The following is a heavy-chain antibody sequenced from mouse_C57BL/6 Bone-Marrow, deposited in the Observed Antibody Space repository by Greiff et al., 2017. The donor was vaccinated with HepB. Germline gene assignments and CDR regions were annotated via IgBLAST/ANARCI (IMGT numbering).Heavy chain of an antibody. Sequence: VQLKESGAELVRPGASVKLSCTASGFNIKDDYMHWVKQRPEQGLEWIGWIDPENGDTEYASKVQGKATITADTSSNTAYLQLSSLTSEDTAVDYCTTNYGSSYWFAYWGQGTLVTVSA. CDR3: TTNYGSSYWFAY. CDR1: GFNIKDDY. V-gene: IGHV14-4*01. J-gene: IGHJ3*01. CDR2: IDPENGDT. D-gene: IGHD1-1*01.